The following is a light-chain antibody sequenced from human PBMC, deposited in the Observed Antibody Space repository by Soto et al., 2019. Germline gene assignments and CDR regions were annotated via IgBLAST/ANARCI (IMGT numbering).Light chain of an antibody. J-gene: IGKJ1*01. Sequence: DIVMTQSPDSLAVSLGERATINCKSSQSVLYRSNNKNNLAWYQQKPGQPPKLLIYWASTRESGVPDRFSGSGSGTAFTLTISSLQAEDVAVYYCQQHYSTPLTFGQGTKVEIK. V-gene: IGKV4-1*01. CDR3: QQHYSTPLT. CDR1: QSVLYRSNNKNN. CDR2: WAS.